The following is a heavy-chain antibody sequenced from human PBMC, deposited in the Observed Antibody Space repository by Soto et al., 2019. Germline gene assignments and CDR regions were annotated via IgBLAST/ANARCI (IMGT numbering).Heavy chain of an antibody. Sequence: GGSLRLSCAASGFTFSSYAMSWVRQAPGKGLEWVSAISGSGGSTYYADSVKGRFTISRDNSKNTLYLQMNSLRAEDTAVYYCAKGQHIYDILTGGYFDYWGQGTLVTVS. CDR1: GFTFSSYA. V-gene: IGHV3-23*01. J-gene: IGHJ4*02. D-gene: IGHD3-9*01. CDR3: AKGQHIYDILTGGYFDY. CDR2: ISGSGGST.